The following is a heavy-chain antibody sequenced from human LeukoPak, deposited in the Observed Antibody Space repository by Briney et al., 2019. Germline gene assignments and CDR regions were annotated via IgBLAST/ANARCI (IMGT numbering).Heavy chain of an antibody. CDR3: ARDPGGDSCGWQPIDYYFDY. Sequence: GGSLRLPCAASGFTFSSYEMNWVRQAPGKGLEWVSYISSSGSTIYYADSVKGRFTISRDNAKNSLYLQMNSLRAEDTAVYYCARDPGGDSCGWQPIDYYFDYWGQGTLVTVSS. V-gene: IGHV3-48*03. CDR1: GFTFSSYE. CDR2: ISSSGSTI. D-gene: IGHD6-19*01. J-gene: IGHJ4*02.